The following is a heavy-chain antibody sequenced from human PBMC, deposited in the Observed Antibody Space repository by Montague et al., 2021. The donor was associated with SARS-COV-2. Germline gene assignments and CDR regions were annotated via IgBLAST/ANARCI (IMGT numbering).Heavy chain of an antibody. J-gene: IGHJ4*02. D-gene: IGHD3-10*01. CDR2: MHFTGKT. CDR3: TRDRFDFGAGRQGTIDF. Sequence: SETLSLTCSVSGDSITNHYWSWIRQPAGKGLEWIGRMHFTGKTNFSPFFSSRLTMSADTSNNQFSLKLTSVTAADTAIYFCTRDRFDFGAGRQGTIDFWGQGTLVTVSS. V-gene: IGHV4-4*07. CDR1: GDSITNHY.